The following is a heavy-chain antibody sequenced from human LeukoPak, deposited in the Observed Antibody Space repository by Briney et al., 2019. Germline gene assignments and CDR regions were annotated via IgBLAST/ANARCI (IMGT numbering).Heavy chain of an antibody. V-gene: IGHV1-18*01. Sequence: GASVKVSCKASGYTFTSYGISWVRQAPGQGLEWMGWISAYNGNTNYAQKLQGRVTMTTDTSTSTAYMELRSLRSDDTAVYYCARDLRCSSTSCYTHFDYWGQGTLVTVSS. CDR1: GYTFTSYG. J-gene: IGHJ4*02. D-gene: IGHD2-2*02. CDR3: ARDLRCSSTSCYTHFDY. CDR2: ISAYNGNT.